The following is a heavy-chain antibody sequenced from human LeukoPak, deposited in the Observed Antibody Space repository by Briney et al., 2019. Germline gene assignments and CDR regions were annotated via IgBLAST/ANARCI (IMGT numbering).Heavy chain of an antibody. CDR3: ATDMGYSYGQGFYY. CDR1: GFTLYEYN. D-gene: IGHD5-18*01. V-gene: IGHV3-43*01. Sequence: GGSLRLSCAASGFTLYEYNMPWVRQAPGKGLEWVSLITRDGSNTYYADSVKGRCTISRDNSKNYLILQMNSLRTEDNAFVYRATDMGYSYGQGFYYCGQGTLVTVSS. J-gene: IGHJ4*02. CDR2: ITRDGSNT.